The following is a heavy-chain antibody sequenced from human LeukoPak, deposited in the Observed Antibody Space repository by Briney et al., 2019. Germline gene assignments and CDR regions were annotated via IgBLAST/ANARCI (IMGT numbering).Heavy chain of an antibody. CDR2: ISGSGGST. CDR1: GFTFSSYW. V-gene: IGHV3-23*01. Sequence: GGSLRLSCAASGFTFSSYWMTWVRQAPGKGLEWVSGISGSGGSTYYADSVKGRFTISRDNSKNTLSLQMNSLRADDTALYYCAKGTGINHFHRFDPWGQGTLVTVSS. D-gene: IGHD3/OR15-3a*01. CDR3: AKGTGINHFHRFDP. J-gene: IGHJ5*02.